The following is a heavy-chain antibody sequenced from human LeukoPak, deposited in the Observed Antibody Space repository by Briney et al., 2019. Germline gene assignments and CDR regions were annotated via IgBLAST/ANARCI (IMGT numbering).Heavy chain of an antibody. CDR3: ARVMLYYFDY. D-gene: IGHD2-21*01. CDR2: IYYSGST. CDR1: GGSISSSSYC. J-gene: IGHJ4*02. Sequence: SETLSLTCTVSGGSISSSSYCWGWIRQPPGKGLEWIGSIYYSGSTYYNPSLKSRVTISVDTSKNQFSLKLSSVTAADTAVYYCARVMLYYFDYWGQGTLVTVSS. V-gene: IGHV4-39*01.